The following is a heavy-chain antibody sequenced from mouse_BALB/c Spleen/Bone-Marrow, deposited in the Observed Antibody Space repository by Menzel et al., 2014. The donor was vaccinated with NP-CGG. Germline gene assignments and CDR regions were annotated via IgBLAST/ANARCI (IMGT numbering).Heavy chain of an antibody. CDR2: ILPGSGST. D-gene: IGHD1-1*01. Sequence: VQLQQSGAELMKPGASVKISCKATGYTFSRYWIEWVKRRPGHGLEWIGEILPGSGSTNYNEKFKGKATFTADTSSNTAYMQLSSLTSEDSAVYYCARWGYGSSYVGYFDVWGAGTTVTVSS. CDR3: ARWGYGSSYVGYFDV. V-gene: IGHV1-9*01. CDR1: GYTFSRYW. J-gene: IGHJ1*01.